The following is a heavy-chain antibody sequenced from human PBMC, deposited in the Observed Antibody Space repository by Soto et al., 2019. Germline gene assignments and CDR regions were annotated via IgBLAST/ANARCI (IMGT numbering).Heavy chain of an antibody. CDR3: ARVGSRDAYNYVLDQ. V-gene: IGHV1-69*06. CDR2: VISASGSV. D-gene: IGHD5-18*01. J-gene: IGHJ1*01. Sequence: QVQVVQSEAEVKKPGSSVKISCKASGRIFSSFPTSWVRQVPGQGLEWMGGVISASGSVTYAPKFQGRVTMTAVNSAGIGYMELTSLTSEDTAIYYCARVGSRDAYNYVLDQGGPGSMVTVSS. CDR1: GRIFSSFP.